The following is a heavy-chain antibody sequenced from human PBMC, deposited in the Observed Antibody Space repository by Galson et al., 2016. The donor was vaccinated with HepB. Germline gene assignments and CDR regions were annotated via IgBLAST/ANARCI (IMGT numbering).Heavy chain of an antibody. CDR2: ISGSGGSS. D-gene: IGHD3-22*01. Sequence: SLRLSCAASGFTFRSYAMSWVRQAPGKGLEWVFSISGSGGSSYSPDSVKGRFTMSRDNSKNTLYLQMNSLRVEDTAVGYCAKTYFFDSSGPYPGYGAFDIWGQGTLVAVSS. CDR3: AKTYFFDSSGPYPGYGAFDI. V-gene: IGHV3-23*01. J-gene: IGHJ3*02. CDR1: GFTFRSYA.